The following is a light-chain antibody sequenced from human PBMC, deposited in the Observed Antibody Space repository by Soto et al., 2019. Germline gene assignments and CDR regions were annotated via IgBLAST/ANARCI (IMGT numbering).Light chain of an antibody. CDR2: KAS. J-gene: IGKJ4*02. Sequence: DIQMTQSPSSVSASVGDTVTVSCLASQVISSWLAWYQQKPGRAPNLLIYKASTLQTGVPSRFRGSGSRTDFTLTLTNLQPEDFATYLCHQAMSFPLPFGGGTNVDI. V-gene: IGKV1-12*01. CDR3: HQAMSFPLP. CDR1: QVISSW.